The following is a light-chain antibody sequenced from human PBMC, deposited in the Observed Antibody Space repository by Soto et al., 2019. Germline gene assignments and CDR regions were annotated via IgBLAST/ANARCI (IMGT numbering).Light chain of an antibody. CDR1: QTVTTSQ. CDR2: AAS. CDR3: QQYGSAPFT. Sequence: EVVLTQSPGTLSLSPGERATLSCRASQTVTTSQLTWFQQKPGQAPRLLIYAASIRAAVIPDRFSGSGSGTDFTLTISRLEPEDFAVYYCQQYGSAPFTFGGGTKVETK. V-gene: IGKV3-20*01. J-gene: IGKJ4*01.